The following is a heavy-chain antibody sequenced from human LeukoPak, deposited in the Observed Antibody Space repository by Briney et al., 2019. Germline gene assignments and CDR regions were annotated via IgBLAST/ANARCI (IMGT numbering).Heavy chain of an antibody. Sequence: ASVKVSCKASGYIFTYYYIHWVRQAPGQGLEWMGMINPSGGSTSYVQQFQGRVTMTRDMAASTVYMELSSLRSEDTAVYYCAGASGGNPDAFDIWGQGTMVTVSS. D-gene: IGHD4-23*01. J-gene: IGHJ3*02. CDR2: INPSGGST. CDR3: AGASGGNPDAFDI. V-gene: IGHV1-46*01. CDR1: GYIFTYYY.